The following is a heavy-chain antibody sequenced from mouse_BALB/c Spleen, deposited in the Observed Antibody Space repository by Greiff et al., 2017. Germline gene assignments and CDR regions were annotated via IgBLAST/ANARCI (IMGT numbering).Heavy chain of an antibody. V-gene: IGHV5-17*02. CDR2: ISSGSSTI. CDR3: ARDYYGSSHWYFDV. D-gene: IGHD1-1*01. Sequence: EVKVEESGGGLVQPGGSRKLSCAASGFTFSSFGMHWVRQAPEKGLEWVAYISSGSSTIYYADTVKGRFTISRDNPKNTLFLQMTSLRSEDTAMYYCARDYYGSSHWYFDVWGAGTTVTVSS. CDR1: GFTFSSFG. J-gene: IGHJ1*01.